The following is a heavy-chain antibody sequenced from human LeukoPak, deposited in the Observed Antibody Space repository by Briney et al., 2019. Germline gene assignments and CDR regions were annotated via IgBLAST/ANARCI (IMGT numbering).Heavy chain of an antibody. D-gene: IGHD3-3*01. CDR1: GFTFSSYA. V-gene: IGHV3-23*01. CDR3: AKVRAYDFWSGERAFDI. CDR2: LSGSGGNT. Sequence: GGSLRLSCAASGFTFSSYAMSWVRQAPGKGLEWVSTLSGSGGNTYYADSVKGRFTISGDNSKSTLFLQVNSLRAEDTAVYYCAKVRAYDFWSGERAFDIWGQGTMVTVSS. J-gene: IGHJ3*02.